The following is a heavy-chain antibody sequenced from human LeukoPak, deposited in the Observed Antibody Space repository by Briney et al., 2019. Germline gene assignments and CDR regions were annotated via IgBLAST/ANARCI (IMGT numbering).Heavy chain of an antibody. CDR1: GFTFSSYT. Sequence: GGSLRLSCAASGFTFSSYTMNWVRQAPGKGLEWVSSISSSTSYIYYADSVKGRYTISRDNAKNSLYLQMNSLRAEDTAVYYCARDRYGDYSIDYWGQGTLVTVSS. V-gene: IGHV3-21*01. CDR3: ARDRYGDYSIDY. J-gene: IGHJ4*02. CDR2: ISSSTSYI. D-gene: IGHD4-17*01.